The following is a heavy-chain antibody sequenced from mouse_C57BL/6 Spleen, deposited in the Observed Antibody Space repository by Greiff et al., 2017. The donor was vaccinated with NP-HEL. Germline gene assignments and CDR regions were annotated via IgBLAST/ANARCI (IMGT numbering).Heavy chain of an antibody. CDR1: GFTFSDAW. Sequence: EVKVEESGGGLVQPGGSMKLSCAASGFTFSDAWMDWVRQSPEKGLEWVAEIRNKANNHATYYAVSVKGRFTISRDDSKSSVYRQMNSLRAEDTGIYYCTRLTTVVVDWYFDVWGTGTTVTVSS. CDR2: IRNKANNHAT. J-gene: IGHJ1*03. D-gene: IGHD1-1*01. CDR3: TRLTTVVVDWYFDV. V-gene: IGHV6-6*01.